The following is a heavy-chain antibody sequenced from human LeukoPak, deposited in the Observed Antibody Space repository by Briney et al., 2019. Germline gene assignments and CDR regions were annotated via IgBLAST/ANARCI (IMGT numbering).Heavy chain of an antibody. CDR1: RYTFTNFY. CDR3: ARRGYSYGYPTFDY. CDR2: INPNSGGT. J-gene: IGHJ4*02. V-gene: IGHV1-2*02. D-gene: IGHD5-18*01. Sequence: ASVNVSCKASRYTFTNFYLHSVRQAPGQGLEWMGWINPNSGGTNYAQRFQGRVTVTRDTSISTAFMELSRLTSDDTAVYYCARRGYSYGYPTFDYWGQGTLVTVSS.